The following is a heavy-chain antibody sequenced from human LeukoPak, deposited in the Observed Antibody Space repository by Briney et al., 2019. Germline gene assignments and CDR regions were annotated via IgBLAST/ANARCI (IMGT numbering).Heavy chain of an antibody. V-gene: IGHV1-69*01. D-gene: IGHD1-26*01. CDR1: GGTFSSYA. Sequence: SVKVSCKASGGTFSSYAISWVRQAPGQGLEWMGGIIPIFGTANYAQKFQGRVTITADESTSTAYMELSSLRSEDTAVYYCAKDPNSGSYYPYYFDYWGQGTLVTVSS. CDR3: AKDPNSGSYYPYYFDY. J-gene: IGHJ4*02. CDR2: IIPIFGTA.